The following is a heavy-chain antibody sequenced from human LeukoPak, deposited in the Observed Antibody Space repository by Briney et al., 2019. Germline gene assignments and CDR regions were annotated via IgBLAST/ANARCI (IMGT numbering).Heavy chain of an antibody. Sequence: SQTLSLTCTVSGGSVSSGIYYWSWIRQPAGKGLEWIGRMFTPGTINYNPSLKSRVTISLDTSKNQFSLKLSSVTAADTAVYYCARLSGRDYYFDYWGQGTLVTVSS. V-gene: IGHV4-61*02. D-gene: IGHD3-10*01. J-gene: IGHJ4*02. CDR1: GGSVSSGIYY. CDR3: ARLSGRDYYFDY. CDR2: MFTPGTI.